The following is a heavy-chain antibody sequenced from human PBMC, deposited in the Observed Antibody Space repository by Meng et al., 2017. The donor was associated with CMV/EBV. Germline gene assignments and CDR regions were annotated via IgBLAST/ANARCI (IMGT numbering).Heavy chain of an antibody. J-gene: IGHJ4*02. D-gene: IGHD4-17*01. CDR1: GFTFSSYA. CDR3: ARDLGYGDYVGYFDY. V-gene: IGHV3-30-3*01. CDR2: ISYDGSNK. Sequence: SCAASGFTFSSYAMHWVRQAPGKGLEWVAVISYDGSNKYYADSVKGRFTISRDNSKNTLYLQVNSLRAEDTAVYYCARDLGYGDYVGYFDYWGQGTLVTVSS.